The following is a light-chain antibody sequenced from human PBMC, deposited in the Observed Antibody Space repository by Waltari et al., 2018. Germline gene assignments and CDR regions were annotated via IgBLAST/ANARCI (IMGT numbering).Light chain of an antibody. V-gene: IGLV1-44*01. CDR1: SSNIGSNT. Sequence: QSVVTQPPSASGTPGQRVTISCSGRSSNIGSNTVNWYQQFPGRAPKLLIYRNNPRPSGVPDRFSGSKSDTSASLAISGLQSEDEADYYCAAWDNTLSGPSFGGGTKVTVL. CDR2: RNN. CDR3: AAWDNTLSGPS. J-gene: IGLJ3*02.